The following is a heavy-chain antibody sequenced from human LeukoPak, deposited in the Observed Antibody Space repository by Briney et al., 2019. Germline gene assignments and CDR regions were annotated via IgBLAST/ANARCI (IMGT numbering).Heavy chain of an antibody. CDR2: INSDGSST. CDR1: GFTFSSYW. D-gene: IGHD3-9*01. J-gene: IGHJ4*02. CDR3: AKWGDYDILTGYYDPDY. V-gene: IGHV3-74*01. Sequence: GGSLRLSCAASGFTFSSYWMHWVRQAPGKGLVWVSRINSDGSSTGYADSVKGRFTISRDTSKNTLFLQMNSLRAEDTAVYYCAKWGDYDILTGYYDPDYWGQGTLVTVSS.